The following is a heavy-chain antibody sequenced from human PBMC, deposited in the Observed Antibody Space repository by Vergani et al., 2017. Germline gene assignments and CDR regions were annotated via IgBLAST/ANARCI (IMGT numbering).Heavy chain of an antibody. V-gene: IGHV4-59*01. D-gene: IGHD1-26*01. CDR3: ARDYRYSGSYLRHYYGMDV. J-gene: IGHJ6*02. CDR1: GGSLSSYY. CDR2: IYYSGST. Sequence: QVQLQESGPGLVKPSETLSLTCTVSGGSLSSYYWSWIRQPPGKGLEWIGYIYYSGSTNYNPSLKSRVTISVDTSKNQYSLRLSSVTAADTAVYYCARDYRYSGSYLRHYYGMDVWGQGTTVTVSS.